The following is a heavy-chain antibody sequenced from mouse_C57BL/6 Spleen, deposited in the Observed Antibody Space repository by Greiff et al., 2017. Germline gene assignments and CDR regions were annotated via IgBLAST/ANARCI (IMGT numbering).Heavy chain of an antibody. CDR1: GYTFTSYD. CDR3: ARLDDYARYYFDY. D-gene: IGHD2-4*01. V-gene: IGHV1-85*01. J-gene: IGHJ2*01. Sequence: QVQLQQSGPELVKPGASVKLSCKASGYTFTSYDINWVKQRPGQGLEWIGWIYPRDGSTKYNEKFKGKATLTVYTSSSTAYMELHSLTSEDSAVYFCARLDDYARYYFDYWGQGTTLTVSS. CDR2: IYPRDGST.